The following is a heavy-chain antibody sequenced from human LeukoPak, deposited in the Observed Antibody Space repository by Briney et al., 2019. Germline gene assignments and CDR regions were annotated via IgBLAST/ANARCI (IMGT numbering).Heavy chain of an antibody. CDR3: AKGPYGSGSYLLAYFDY. D-gene: IGHD3-10*01. Sequence: QTGGSLRLSCAASGFTFSSYWMSWVRQAPGKGLEWVANIKQDGSEKYHVDSVKGRFTISRDNAKNSLYLQMNSLRAEDTALYYCAKGPYGSGSYLLAYFDYWGQGTLVTVSS. CDR2: IKQDGSEK. V-gene: IGHV3-7*03. CDR1: GFTFSSYW. J-gene: IGHJ4*02.